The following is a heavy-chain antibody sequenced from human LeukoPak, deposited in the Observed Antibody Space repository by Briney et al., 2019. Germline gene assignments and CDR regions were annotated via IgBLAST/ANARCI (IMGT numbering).Heavy chain of an antibody. D-gene: IGHD3-22*01. Sequence: SETLSLTCNVSGGSIASGGYHWSWIRQHPGEGLEWIGYIYYAGSSYYNPSLTSRVTISVDTSKNQFSLRLTSVTAADTAVCYCARGDYSLSGDYFPFDYWGPGTLVTVSS. J-gene: IGHJ4*02. CDR3: ARGDYSLSGDYFPFDY. V-gene: IGHV4-31*03. CDR2: IYYAGSS. CDR1: GGSIASGGYH.